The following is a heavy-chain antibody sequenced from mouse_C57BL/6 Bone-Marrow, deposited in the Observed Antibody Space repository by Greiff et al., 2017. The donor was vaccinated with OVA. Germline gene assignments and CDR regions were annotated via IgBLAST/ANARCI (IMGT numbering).Heavy chain of an antibody. CDR3: SRDYGSSYGNYFYY. J-gene: IGHJ2*01. D-gene: IGHD1-1*01. CDR1: GYTFTDYA. V-gene: IGHV1-67*01. Sequence: QVQLKESGPELVRPGVSVKISCKGSGYTFTDYAMHWVNQSHAKSLEWIGVISTYYGDASYKQKFKDKATMTVDKSSTTAYMELARRTADDAAVYYASRDYGSSYGNYFYYWGQGTTLTVSS. CDR2: ISTYYGDA.